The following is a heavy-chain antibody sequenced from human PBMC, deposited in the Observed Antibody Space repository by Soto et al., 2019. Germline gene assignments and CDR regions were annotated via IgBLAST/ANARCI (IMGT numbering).Heavy chain of an antibody. V-gene: IGHV3-30-3*01. CDR2: ISYDGSNK. J-gene: IGHJ5*02. D-gene: IGHD2-2*01. CDR3: ARDVSSIVGGQEINWFDP. Sequence: GGSLRLSCAASGFTFSSYAMHWVRQAPGKGLEWVAVISYDGSNKYYADSVKGRFTISRDNSKNTLYLQMNSLRAEDTAVYYCARDVSSIVGGQEINWFDPWGQGTLVTVSS. CDR1: GFTFSSYA.